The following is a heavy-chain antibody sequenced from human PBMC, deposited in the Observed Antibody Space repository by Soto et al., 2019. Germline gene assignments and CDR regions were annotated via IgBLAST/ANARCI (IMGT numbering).Heavy chain of an antibody. V-gene: IGHV3-30-3*01. CDR2: ISYDGSNK. J-gene: IGHJ4*02. CDR1: GFTFSSYA. D-gene: IGHD3-22*01. CDR3: ARSSYYYDSSGYYDFDY. Sequence: LRLSCAASGFTFSSYAMHWVRQAPGKGLEWVAVISYDGSNKYYADSVKGRFTISRDNSKNTLYLQMNSLRAEDTAVYYCARSSYYYDSSGYYDFDYWGQGTLVTVSS.